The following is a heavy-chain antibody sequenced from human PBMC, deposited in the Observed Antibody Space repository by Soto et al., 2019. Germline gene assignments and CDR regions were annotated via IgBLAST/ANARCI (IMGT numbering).Heavy chain of an antibody. CDR2: IYHSGST. CDR1: GYSISSGYY. J-gene: IGHJ4*02. V-gene: IGHV4-38-2*01. Sequence: SETLSLTCAVSGYSISSGYYWGWIRQPPGKGLEWIGSIYHSGSTYYNPSLKSRVTISVDTSKNQFSLKLSSVTAADTAVYYCARAGRGELHYWGQGTLVTVSS. CDR3: ARAGRGELHY. D-gene: IGHD1-26*01.